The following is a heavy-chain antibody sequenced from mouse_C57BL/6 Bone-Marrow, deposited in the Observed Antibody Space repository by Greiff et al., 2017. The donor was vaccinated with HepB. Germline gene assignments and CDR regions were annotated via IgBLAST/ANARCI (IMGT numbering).Heavy chain of an antibody. V-gene: IGHV5-12*01. CDR3: AIPYYGYAWFAY. J-gene: IGHJ3*01. D-gene: IGHD2-9*01. CDR1: GFTFSDYY. Sequence: EVMLVESGGGLVQPGGSLKLSCAASGFTFSDYYMYWVRQTPEKRLEWVAYISNGGGSTYYPDTVKGRFTISRDNAKNTLYLQMSRLKSEDTAMYYCAIPYYGYAWFAYWGQGTLVTVSA. CDR2: ISNGGGST.